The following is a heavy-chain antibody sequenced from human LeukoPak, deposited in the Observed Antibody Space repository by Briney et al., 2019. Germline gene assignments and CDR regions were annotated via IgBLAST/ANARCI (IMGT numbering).Heavy chain of an antibody. CDR3: ARGRYFDWLLYEVDP. Sequence: ASVKVSCKASGYTFTGYYMHWVRQAPGQGLEWMGWINPSSGGTNYAQKFQGRVTMTRDTSISTAYMELSRLRSDDTAVYYCARGRYFDWLLYEVDPWGQGTLVTVSS. V-gene: IGHV1-2*02. CDR2: INPSSGGT. CDR1: GYTFTGYY. D-gene: IGHD3-9*01. J-gene: IGHJ5*02.